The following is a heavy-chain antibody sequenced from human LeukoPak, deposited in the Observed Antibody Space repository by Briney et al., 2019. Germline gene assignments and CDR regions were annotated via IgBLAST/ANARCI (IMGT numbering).Heavy chain of an antibody. V-gene: IGHV1-24*01. J-gene: IGHJ3*01. CDR3: AAGDANPGGRDYYLYDVFDL. CDR1: GYTLKELS. Sequence: GASVKVSCKVSGYTLKELSIHWVRQAPGKGLEWMGGFNPEDAKIVYAQKVQGRVAMTEDTSTGTAYLELSSLRSEDTAMYYCAAGDANPGGRDYYLYDVFDLWGQGTMVIVSS. CDR2: FNPEDAKI. D-gene: IGHD3-22*01.